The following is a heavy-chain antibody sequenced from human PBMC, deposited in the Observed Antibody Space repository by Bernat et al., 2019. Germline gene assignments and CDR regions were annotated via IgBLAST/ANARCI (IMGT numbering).Heavy chain of an antibody. D-gene: IGHD5-18*01. CDR1: GFTFSSYG. V-gene: IGHV3-33*01. CDR2: IWHDGSNK. Sequence: QVQLVESGGGVVQPGRSLRLSCAASGFTFSSYGMHWVRQAPGKGLEWVAVIWHDGSNKYYADSVKGRFTISRDNSKNTLYLQMNSLRAEDTAVYYCARDSSNVDTDMAPRLDSMGFDPWGQGTLVTVSS. J-gene: IGHJ5*02. CDR3: ARDSSNVDTDMAPRLDSMGFDP.